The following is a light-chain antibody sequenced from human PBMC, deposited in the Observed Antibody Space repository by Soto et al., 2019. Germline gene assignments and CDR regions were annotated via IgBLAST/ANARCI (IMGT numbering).Light chain of an antibody. J-gene: IGKJ2*01. Sequence: DIQMTQSPSSLSASVGDRVTITCRASQTISNYLNWYQQKPGKAPKLLIYAASSLQSGVPSRFSGSGSGTDCTLTISSLQPEDFATYYCQQSYSMLYTFGQGTKLEIK. CDR1: QTISNY. CDR3: QQSYSMLYT. CDR2: AAS. V-gene: IGKV1-39*01.